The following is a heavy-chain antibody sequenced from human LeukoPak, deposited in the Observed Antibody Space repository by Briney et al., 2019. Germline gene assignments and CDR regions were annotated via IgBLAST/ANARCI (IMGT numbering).Heavy chain of an antibody. CDR3: ARRYCSSTSCSRYFDY. Sequence: ASVKVSCKASGYTFTGYYMHWVRQAPGQGLEWMGWINPNSGGTNYAQKFQGRVTMTRDTSISTAYMELSRLRSDDTAVYYCARRYCSSTSCSRYFDYWGQGTLVTVSS. V-gene: IGHV1-2*02. CDR2: INPNSGGT. CDR1: GYTFTGYY. D-gene: IGHD2-2*01. J-gene: IGHJ4*02.